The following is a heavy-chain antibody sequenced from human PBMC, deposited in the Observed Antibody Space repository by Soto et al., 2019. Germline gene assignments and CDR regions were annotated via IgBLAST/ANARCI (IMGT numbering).Heavy chain of an antibody. V-gene: IGHV5-10-1*01. J-gene: IGHJ3*02. CDR3: ARPRGHSGDVFDI. D-gene: IGHD3-10*01. Sequence: GEALKISCKGSGYSVTNYWISWVRQMPGKGLEWMGRIDPSDSYTNYSPSFQGHVTISADKSISTAYLQWSSLKASDTAMYYCARPRGHSGDVFDIRAQRTTVTASS. CDR2: IDPSDSYT. CDR1: GYSVTNYW.